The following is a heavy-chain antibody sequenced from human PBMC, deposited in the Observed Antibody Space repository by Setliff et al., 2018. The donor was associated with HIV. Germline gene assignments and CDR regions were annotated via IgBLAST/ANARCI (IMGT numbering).Heavy chain of an antibody. Sequence: SETLSLTCTVSGGSITSSTYYWGWIRQPPGKGLEWIGSIYYTGSTDYNPSLKSRATMSLDTSKNQFSLKLNSVTAADTAVYYCARDTEMITTTDAFDIWGQGTMVTVSS. V-gene: IGHV4-39*07. CDR1: GGSITSSTYY. J-gene: IGHJ3*02. CDR3: ARDTEMITTTDAFDI. D-gene: IGHD3-22*01. CDR2: IYYTGST.